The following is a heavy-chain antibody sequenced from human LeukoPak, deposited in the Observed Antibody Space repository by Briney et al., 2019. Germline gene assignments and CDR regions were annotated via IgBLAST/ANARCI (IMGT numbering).Heavy chain of an antibody. J-gene: IGHJ4*02. Sequence: PGGSLRLSCAASGFTFSNYNMNWVRQAPGKGLEWLSYISSTSNPIYYADSVKGRLTISRDNAKNSLYLQMNSLRDKDTAVYYCARAGVGARFEDYWGQGTLVTVSS. CDR3: ARAGVGARFEDY. CDR2: ISSTSNPI. D-gene: IGHD1-26*01. CDR1: GFTFSNYN. V-gene: IGHV3-48*02.